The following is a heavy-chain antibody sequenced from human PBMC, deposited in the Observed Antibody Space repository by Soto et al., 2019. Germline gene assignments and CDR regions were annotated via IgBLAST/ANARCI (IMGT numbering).Heavy chain of an antibody. J-gene: IGHJ6*02. CDR3: ARDLTLVITGRYYYQRMDV. CDR1: GFTFGQYG. Sequence: GGSRRLSCTGSGFTFGQYGMSWVRQAPGKGLEWVGFIRGKAYGGTKEYAASVRGRFTIARDDSKSIAYLQMNSLNTADTAMYYCARDLTLVITGRYYYQRMDVSGQGTTVTSSS. D-gene: IGHD3-22*01. V-gene: IGHV3-49*04. CDR2: IRGKAYGGTK.